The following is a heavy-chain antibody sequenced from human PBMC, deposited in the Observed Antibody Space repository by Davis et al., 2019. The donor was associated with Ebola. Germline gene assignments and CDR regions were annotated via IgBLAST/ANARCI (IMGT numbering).Heavy chain of an antibody. CDR3: ARDSGWLTFDY. D-gene: IGHD5-24*01. V-gene: IGHV4-59*11. CDR1: GGSISSHY. CDR2: IYYSGST. J-gene: IGHJ4*02. Sequence: PSETLPLTCTVSGGSISSHYWSWIRQPPGKGLEWIGYIYYSGSTNYNPSLKSRVTISVDTSKNQFSLKLSSVTAADTAVYYCARDSGWLTFDYWGQGTLVTVSS.